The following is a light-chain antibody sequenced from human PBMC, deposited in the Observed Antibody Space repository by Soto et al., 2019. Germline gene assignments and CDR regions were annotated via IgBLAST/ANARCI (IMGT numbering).Light chain of an antibody. Sequence: DIQMTQSPSSVSASIGDRVTVTCRAGQDIGTWLAWYQQKPGNAPKLLISVASKLESGIPSSFSGSGSGTHFTLTISSLQPEDLATYYCQQCHSFPPTFGQGTKVDI. J-gene: IGKJ2*01. CDR1: QDIGTW. V-gene: IGKV1D-12*01. CDR2: VAS. CDR3: QQCHSFPPT.